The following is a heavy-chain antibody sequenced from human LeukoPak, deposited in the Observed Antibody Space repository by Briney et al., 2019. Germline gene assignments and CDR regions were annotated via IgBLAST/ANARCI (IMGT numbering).Heavy chain of an antibody. J-gene: IGHJ3*01. CDR3: ASLKDSGWGNAFHF. D-gene: IGHD6-19*01. CDR2: IKQDGSEK. Sequence: GGSLRLSCAASGFTFSSYWMSWVRQAPGKGLEWVANIKQDGSEKYYVDSVKGRFTISRDNAKNSLYLQMNSLRAEDTAVYYCASLKDSGWGNAFHFWGQGTMVTVSS. CDR1: GFTFSSYW. V-gene: IGHV3-7*01.